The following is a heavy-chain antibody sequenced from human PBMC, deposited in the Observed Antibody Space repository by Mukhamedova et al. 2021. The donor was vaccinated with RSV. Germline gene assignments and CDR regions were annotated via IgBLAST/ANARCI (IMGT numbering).Heavy chain of an antibody. V-gene: IGHV3-23*01. J-gene: IGHJ2*01. CDR2: ISGSGGGT. CDR3: ATALSVAGTNNYWNFDL. Sequence: GGGLEWVSTISGSGGGTYYTDSVKGRFTISRDNSKNLGYLQMNSLRVEDTAVYYCATALSVAGTNNYWNFDLWGRGALVTVSS. D-gene: IGHD6-19*01.